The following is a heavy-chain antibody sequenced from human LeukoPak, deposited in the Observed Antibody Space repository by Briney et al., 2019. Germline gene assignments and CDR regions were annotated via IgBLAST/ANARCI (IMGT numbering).Heavy chain of an antibody. CDR1: GFTFSSYG. D-gene: IGHD6-13*01. J-gene: IGHJ1*01. Sequence: PGGTLRLSCAASGFTFSSYGMSWVRQAPGKGLEWVSSISGSGDYIFYADSMKGRFTISRDNARNSLYLQVNSLRAEDTAVYYCARGVGSNWFIYFQYWGQGTVVTVSS. V-gene: IGHV3-21*01. CDR3: ARGVGSNWFIYFQY. CDR2: ISGSGDYI.